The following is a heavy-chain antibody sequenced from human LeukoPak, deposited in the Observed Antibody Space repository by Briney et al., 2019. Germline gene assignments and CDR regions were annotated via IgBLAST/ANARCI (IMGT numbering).Heavy chain of an antibody. D-gene: IGHD1-26*01. J-gene: IGHJ4*02. CDR1: GYTLTELS. CDR3: ATVGPIVGASLDY. Sequence: ASVKLSCKVSGYTLTELSMHWVRHAPGQGHEWMGGFDPEDGETIYAQKFQGRVTMTEDTSTDTAYMELSSLRSEDTAVYYCATVGPIVGASLDYWGQGTLVTVSS. CDR2: FDPEDGET. V-gene: IGHV1-24*01.